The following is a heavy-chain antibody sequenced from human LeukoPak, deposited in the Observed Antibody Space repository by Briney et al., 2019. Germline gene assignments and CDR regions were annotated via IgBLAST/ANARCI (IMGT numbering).Heavy chain of an antibody. CDR3: AREGTVYYYYGVDV. Sequence: ASVKVSCKASGGTFSSYAISWVRQAPGQGLEWMGWINAGNGNTKYSQKFQGRVTITRDTSASTAYMELINLRSEDTAVYYCAREGTVYYYYGVDVWGQGTTVTVSS. J-gene: IGHJ6*02. V-gene: IGHV1-3*01. CDR2: INAGNGNT. D-gene: IGHD4-17*01. CDR1: GGTFSSYA.